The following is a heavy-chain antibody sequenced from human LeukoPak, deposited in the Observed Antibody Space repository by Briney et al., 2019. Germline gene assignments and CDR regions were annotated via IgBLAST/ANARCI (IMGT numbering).Heavy chain of an antibody. V-gene: IGHV1-69*13. CDR1: GYTFTDYG. CDR2: IIPIFGTA. J-gene: IGHJ6*02. Sequence: SVTLSCKASGYTFTDYGISWVRQAPGQGLEWMGGIIPIFGTANYAQKFQGRVTITADESTSTAYMELSSLRSEDTAVYYCASSSTSSLLYYGMDVWGQGTTVTVSS. CDR3: ASSSTSSLLYYGMDV. D-gene: IGHD2-2*01.